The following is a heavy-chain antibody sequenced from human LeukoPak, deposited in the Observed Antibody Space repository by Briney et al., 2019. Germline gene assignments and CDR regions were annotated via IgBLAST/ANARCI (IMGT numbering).Heavy chain of an antibody. Sequence: SGPTLVNPTQPLTLTCTFSGFSLSTNGGGGGWVRQPPGQALEWLAPPSWDDDKRYSPSLKAKLTITKDTSKNQVVLTMTNMYPVDTATYYCAHIRYYGSGSFLNWFGPWGQGTLVTVSS. J-gene: IGHJ5*02. V-gene: IGHV2-5*02. CDR1: GFSLSTNGGG. CDR2: PSWDDDK. D-gene: IGHD3-10*01. CDR3: AHIRYYGSGSFLNWFGP.